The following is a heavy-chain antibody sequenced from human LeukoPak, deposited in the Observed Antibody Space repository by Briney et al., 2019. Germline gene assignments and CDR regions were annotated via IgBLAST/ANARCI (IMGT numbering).Heavy chain of an antibody. D-gene: IGHD3-9*01. CDR3: ARMYILTYYYGLDV. Sequence: GGSLRLSCEASGFIFSSHSMNWVRQAPGKGLEWVSSISGSSSYIYYADSVKGRFTISRDNAKNSLYLQMSSLRVEDTAVYYCARMYILTYYYGLDVWGQGTTVTASS. CDR2: ISGSSSYI. V-gene: IGHV3-21*01. J-gene: IGHJ6*02. CDR1: GFIFSSHS.